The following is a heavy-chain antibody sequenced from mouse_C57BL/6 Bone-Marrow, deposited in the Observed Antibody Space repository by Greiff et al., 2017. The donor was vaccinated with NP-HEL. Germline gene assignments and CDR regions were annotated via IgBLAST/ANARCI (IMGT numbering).Heavy chain of an antibody. CDR2: IDPENGDT. Sequence: EVQLQQSGAELVRPGASVKLSCTASGFNIKDDYMHWVKQRPEQGLEWIGWIDPENGDTEYASQFQGKATITADTSSNTAYLQLSSLTSEDTAVYYCTRLRFDYWGQGTTLTVSS. J-gene: IGHJ2*01. D-gene: IGHD2-2*01. CDR3: TRLRFDY. V-gene: IGHV14-4*01. CDR1: GFNIKDDY.